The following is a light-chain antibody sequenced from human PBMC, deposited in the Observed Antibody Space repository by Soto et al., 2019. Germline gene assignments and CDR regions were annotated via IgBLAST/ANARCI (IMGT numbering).Light chain of an antibody. CDR3: SSYTATNTYV. Sequence: QSALTQPASVSGSPGQSITISCTGTTSDVGNYNYVSWYQHHPGKAPKLIIYEVSYRSTGASNRFSGTKSGNTASLTISGLQGEDEADYYCSSYTATNTYVFGTGTKLTVL. CDR2: EVS. V-gene: IGLV2-14*01. CDR1: TSDVGNYNY. J-gene: IGLJ1*01.